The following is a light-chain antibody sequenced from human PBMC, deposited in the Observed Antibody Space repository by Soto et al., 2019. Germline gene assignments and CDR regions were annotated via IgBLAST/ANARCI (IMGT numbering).Light chain of an antibody. CDR2: AAS. CDR3: QQHGTSPWA. CDR1: QSVGRNY. V-gene: IGKV3-20*01. Sequence: EIVLTQFPGTLSLSPGERATLSCRASQSVGRNYVAWYQQKPGQAPRVIIYAASNRASGIPDRFSCSGSGSAFSLTISRLEPEDFAVYYCQQHGTSPWAFGQGTNVEIK. J-gene: IGKJ1*01.